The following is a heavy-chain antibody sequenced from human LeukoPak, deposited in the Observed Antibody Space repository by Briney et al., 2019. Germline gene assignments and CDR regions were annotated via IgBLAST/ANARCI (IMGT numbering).Heavy chain of an antibody. CDR3: ARRSTGFDY. V-gene: IGHV5-51*01. CDR2: IYPGDSDT. CDR1: GYSFTSSW. J-gene: IGHJ4*02. Sequence: GESLKISCKGSGYSFTSSWTGWVRQMPEKGLEWMGIIYPGDSDTTYSPSFQGQVTISADKSISTAYLQWSSLWASDTAMYYCARRSTGFDYWGQGTLVTVSS. D-gene: IGHD4-11*01.